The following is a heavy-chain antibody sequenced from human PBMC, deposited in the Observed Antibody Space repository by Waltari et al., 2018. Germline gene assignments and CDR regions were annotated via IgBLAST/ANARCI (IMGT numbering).Heavy chain of an antibody. CDR3: ARGGGVTLNS. J-gene: IGHJ4*02. CDR2: IYYSGGT. CDR1: GDSINSYY. Sequence: QVQLRESGPGLVKPSQTLSLTCTVSGDSINSYYWSWIRQPPGRGLEWIGYIYYSGGTNYHPSLKSRVTISVDPSKNHFSLKLSSVTAADTAVYYCARGGGVTLNSWGQGTLITVSS. D-gene: IGHD3-16*01. V-gene: IGHV4-59*01.